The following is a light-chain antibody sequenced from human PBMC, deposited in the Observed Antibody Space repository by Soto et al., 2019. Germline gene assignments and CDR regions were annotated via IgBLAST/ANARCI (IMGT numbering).Light chain of an antibody. CDR1: SSDVGIYKY. J-gene: IGLJ2*01. Sequence: QSALTQPASVSGSPGQSITISCTGTSSDVGIYKYVSWYQQHPGKAPNLMIYEVTNRPSGVSNRFSGSKSGNTASLTISGLQAEDEADYYCSSYTSSSPVVFGGGTKLTVL. V-gene: IGLV2-14*01. CDR2: EVT. CDR3: SSYTSSSPVV.